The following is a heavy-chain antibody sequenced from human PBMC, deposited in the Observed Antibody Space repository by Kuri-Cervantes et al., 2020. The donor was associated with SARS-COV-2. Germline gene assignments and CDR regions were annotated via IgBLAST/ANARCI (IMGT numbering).Heavy chain of an antibody. V-gene: IGHV3-48*04. CDR3: ARDRYSSSWYFVSAFDI. CDR2: ISSSGSTI. CDR1: GFKFGGCT. D-gene: IGHD6-13*01. Sequence: GESLKISCAASGFKFGGCTMHWVRRAPGKGLEWVSYISSSGSTIYYADSVKGRFTISRDNAKNSLYLQMNSLRAEDTAVYYCARDRYSSSWYFVSAFDIWGQGTMVTVSS. J-gene: IGHJ3*02.